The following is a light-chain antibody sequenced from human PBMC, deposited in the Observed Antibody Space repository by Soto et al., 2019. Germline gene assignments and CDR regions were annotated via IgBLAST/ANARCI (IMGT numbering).Light chain of an antibody. CDR1: QSVGSN. CDR2: GAS. Sequence: EIVMTQSPATLSVSPGERATLSCRASQSVGSNLAWHQQKAGQAPRLLIDGASTRATGIPARFSGGGSGTDFTLTISSLQSEDFAVYYCQHYNYWPPKTFGQGTKVDIK. CDR3: QHYNYWPPKT. J-gene: IGKJ1*01. V-gene: IGKV3-15*01.